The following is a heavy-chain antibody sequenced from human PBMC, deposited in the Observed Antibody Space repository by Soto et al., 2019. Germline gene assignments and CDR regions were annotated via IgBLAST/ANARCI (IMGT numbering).Heavy chain of an antibody. CDR1: GGSISNYY. D-gene: IGHD1-26*01. Sequence: QVQLQESGPGLVKPSETLSLTCTVSGGSISNYYWSWIRQPPGKGLEWIGYIHYSGSTNYNPSLKSRVTMSVDTSKNQFSLDLRSVTAADTAMYYCAKVVSPSGSYYGFDYWGQGRLVTVSS. V-gene: IGHV4-59*01. CDR2: IHYSGST. J-gene: IGHJ4*02. CDR3: AKVVSPSGSYYGFDY.